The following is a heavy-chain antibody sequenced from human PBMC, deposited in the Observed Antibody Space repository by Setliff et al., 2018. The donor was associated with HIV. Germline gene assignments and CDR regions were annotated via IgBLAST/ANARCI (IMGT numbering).Heavy chain of an antibody. CDR2: IKSKTDGLTT. J-gene: IGHJ4*02. D-gene: IGHD5-18*01. Sequence: GGSLRLSCAASGFTFNTYAMSWVRQAPGKGLEWVGRIKSKTDGLTTDYSAPVQGRFTVSRDDSENTLYLQMDNLKSEDTAVYYCTVHTALDLWGQGTLVTVSS. V-gene: IGHV3-15*01. CDR3: TVHTALDL. CDR1: GFTFNTYA.